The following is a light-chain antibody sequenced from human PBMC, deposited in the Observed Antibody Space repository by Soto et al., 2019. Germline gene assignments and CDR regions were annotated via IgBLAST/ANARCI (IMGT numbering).Light chain of an antibody. CDR1: QSVSSRY. J-gene: IGKJ4*01. V-gene: IGKV3-20*01. CDR2: GAS. CDR3: QQYGSSPKLT. Sequence: SVLTQAPGAMSLSPGERATLSCRASQSVSSRYLAWYQQKPGQAPRLLIYGASSSATGIPDRFSGSGSGTDFTLTISRLEPEDFAVYYCQQYGSSPKLTFGGGTKVDIK.